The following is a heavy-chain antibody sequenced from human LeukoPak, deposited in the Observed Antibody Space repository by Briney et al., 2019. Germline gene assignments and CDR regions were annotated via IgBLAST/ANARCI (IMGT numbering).Heavy chain of an antibody. Sequence: GPSVKVSCKASGYTFTGYYMHWVRQAPGQGLEWMGWINPNSGGTNYAQKFQGWVTMTRDTSISTAYMELSRLRSDDTAVYYCARSYYDSSGYCQFDYWGQGTLVTVSS. CDR2: INPNSGGT. V-gene: IGHV1-2*04. J-gene: IGHJ4*02. CDR1: GYTFTGYY. CDR3: ARSYYDSSGYCQFDY. D-gene: IGHD3-22*01.